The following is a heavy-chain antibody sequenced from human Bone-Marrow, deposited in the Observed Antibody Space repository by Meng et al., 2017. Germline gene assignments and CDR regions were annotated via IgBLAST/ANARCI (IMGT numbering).Heavy chain of an antibody. CDR1: GGSISSGDYY. Sequence: QVQLQESGPGLVKPSQTLSLTCTVSGGSISSGDYYWSWIRQPPGKGLEWIGYIYYTGTTYYNPSLKSRLTISVDTSKNQFSLNLTSVTAADTAVYYCARVGACSGGSCYFRLFDYWGQGTLVTVSS. J-gene: IGHJ4*02. D-gene: IGHD2-15*01. V-gene: IGHV4-30-4*08. CDR2: IYYTGTT. CDR3: ARVGACSGGSCYFRLFDY.